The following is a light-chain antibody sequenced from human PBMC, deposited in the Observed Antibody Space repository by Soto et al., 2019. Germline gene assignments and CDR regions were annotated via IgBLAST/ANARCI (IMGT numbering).Light chain of an antibody. CDR2: DVS. V-gene: IGLV2-11*01. Sequence: QSVLTQPRSVSGSPGQSVTISCTGTSSDVGGYNYVSWYQQHPGKAPKLMINDVSKRPSGVPDRFSGSKSGNTASLTISGLQAEDEADYYCCSYAGRYTVLFGGGTKLTVL. J-gene: IGLJ2*01. CDR1: SSDVGGYNY. CDR3: CSYAGRYTVL.